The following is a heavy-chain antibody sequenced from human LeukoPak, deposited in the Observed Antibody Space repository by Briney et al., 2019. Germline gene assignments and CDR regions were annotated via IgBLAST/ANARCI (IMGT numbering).Heavy chain of an antibody. J-gene: IGHJ4*02. V-gene: IGHV4-59*01. Sequence: PSETLSLTCTVSGGSISSYYWSWIRQPPGKGLEWIGYIYYSGSTNYNPSLKSRVTISVDTSKNQFSLKLSSVTAADTAVYYCARVEGYDFWSGYYPFDYWGQGTLVTVSS. CDR1: GGSISSYY. CDR3: ARVEGYDFWSGYYPFDY. D-gene: IGHD3-3*01. CDR2: IYYSGST.